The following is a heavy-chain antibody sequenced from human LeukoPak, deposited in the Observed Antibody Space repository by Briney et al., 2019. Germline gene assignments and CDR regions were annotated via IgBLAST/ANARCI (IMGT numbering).Heavy chain of an antibody. CDR2: ISYSGSA. D-gene: IGHD3-22*01. CDR3: ARGGWYYDSSGLNWFDP. J-gene: IGHJ5*02. V-gene: IGHV4-39*07. Sequence: PSETLSLTCTVSGDSISTSTYYWGWIRQPPGKGLEWIGSISYSGSAYYNPSLKSRVTISVDKSKNQFSLKLSSVTAADTAVYYCARGGWYYDSSGLNWFDPWGQGTLVTVSS. CDR1: GDSISTSTYY.